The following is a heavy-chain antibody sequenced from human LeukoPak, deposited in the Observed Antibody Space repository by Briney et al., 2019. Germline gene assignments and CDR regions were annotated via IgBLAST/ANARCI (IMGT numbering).Heavy chain of an antibody. V-gene: IGHV3-30*18. Sequence: TGGSLRLSCAASGFTFTNYAMHRVRQTPGKGLEWVALISSDGSKNIYADPVKGRFTVSRDNSKNTLYLQMNSLRAEDTAVYYCVKGLVQTTMSYSVDYWGQGALVTVSS. CDR3: VKGLVQTTMSYSVDY. CDR2: ISSDGSKN. D-gene: IGHD1-1*01. CDR1: GFTFTNYA. J-gene: IGHJ4*02.